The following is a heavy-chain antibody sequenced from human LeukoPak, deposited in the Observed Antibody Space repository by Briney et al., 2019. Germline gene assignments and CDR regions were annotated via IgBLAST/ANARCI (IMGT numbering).Heavy chain of an antibody. CDR3: ARGAGVSHYYYYAMDI. D-gene: IGHD2-21*01. CDR1: TFTVIDHY. J-gene: IGHJ6*02. CDR2: IYPGGST. V-gene: IGHV3-66*02. Sequence: GGSLRLSCAASTFTVIDHYMTWVRQAPGRGLEWVAAIYPGGSTYYADSVKGRFTISRDMSKNTLYLQMNTLGAEETAVYYCARGAGVSHYYYYAMDIWGQGTTVTVSS.